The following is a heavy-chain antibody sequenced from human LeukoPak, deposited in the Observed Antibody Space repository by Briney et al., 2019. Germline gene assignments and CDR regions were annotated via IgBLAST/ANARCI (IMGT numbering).Heavy chain of an antibody. CDR1: GSTVSSNY. CDR3: ARDLSFGSGYYVRLGY. Sequence: GESLKISCAASGSTVSSNYMSWVRQAPGKGLEWVSVIYSGGSTYYADSVKGRFTISRDNSKNTLYLQMNSLRAEDTAVYYCARDLSFGSGYYVRLGYWGQGTLVTVSS. CDR2: IYSGGST. V-gene: IGHV3-53*01. D-gene: IGHD3-22*01. J-gene: IGHJ4*02.